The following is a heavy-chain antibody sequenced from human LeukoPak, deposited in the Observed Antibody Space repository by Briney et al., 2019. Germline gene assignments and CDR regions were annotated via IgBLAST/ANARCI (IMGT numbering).Heavy chain of an antibody. V-gene: IGHV3-23*01. D-gene: IGHD3-22*01. CDR3: TKGPYYYDSSGYSRRWFDP. Sequence: SGGSLRLSCAASGFTISSYAMSWVRQAPGKGLEWVSSISGSGGRTYYADSVKGRFTISRDNSKNTLYLQMNSLRAEDTAVYYCTKGPYYYDSSGYSRRWFDPWGQGTLVTVSS. CDR2: ISGSGGRT. J-gene: IGHJ5*02. CDR1: GFTISSYA.